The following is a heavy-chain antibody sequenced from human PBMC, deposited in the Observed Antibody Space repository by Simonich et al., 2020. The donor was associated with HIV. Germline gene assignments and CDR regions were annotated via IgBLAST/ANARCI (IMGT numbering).Heavy chain of an antibody. CDR2: IYHGGTT. D-gene: IGHD3-3*01. CDR3: ARIVGRSTIFGVVTNPSWFDP. J-gene: IGHJ5*02. Sequence: QVQLQESGPGLVKPSETLSLTCGVSGYSISSGDYWGWMRQPPGKGLEWIAIIYHGGTTYYTPSLKSRVTIALDKSKNQFARRLSSVTAADTAVYYCARIVGRSTIFGVVTNPSWFDPWGQGTLVTVSS. CDR1: GYSISSGDY. V-gene: IGHV4-38-2*01.